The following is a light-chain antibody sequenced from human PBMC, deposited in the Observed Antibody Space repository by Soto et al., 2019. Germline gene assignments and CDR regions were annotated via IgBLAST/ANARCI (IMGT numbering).Light chain of an antibody. CDR1: QSVNNN. CDR3: QQYSACPLT. V-gene: IGKV3-15*01. Sequence: EIVMTQSPATLSESPGERATLFCRASQSVNNNFLAWYQQKPGQAPRLLIHGASTRATGIPARFSGSGSGTEFTLTISSLQSEDFAIYYCQQYSACPLTFGGGTKVEIK. J-gene: IGKJ4*01. CDR2: GAS.